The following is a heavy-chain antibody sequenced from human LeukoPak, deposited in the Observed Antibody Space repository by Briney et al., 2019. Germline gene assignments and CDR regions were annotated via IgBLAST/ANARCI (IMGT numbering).Heavy chain of an antibody. D-gene: IGHD3-22*01. Sequence: GGSLRLSCAASGFTFHSHAMTWVRQAPGKGLEWVSSISSSSSYIYYADSVKGRFTISRDNAKNSLYLQMNSLRAEDTAVYYCAREHYYDSSGYYFYWGQGTLVTVSS. CDR2: ISSSSSYI. J-gene: IGHJ4*02. V-gene: IGHV3-21*01. CDR3: AREHYYDSSGYYFY. CDR1: GFTFHSHA.